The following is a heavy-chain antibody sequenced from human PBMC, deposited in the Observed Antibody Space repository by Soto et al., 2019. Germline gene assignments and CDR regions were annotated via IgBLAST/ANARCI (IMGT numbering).Heavy chain of an antibody. CDR1: GGTFSSYT. CDR3: ARTDDFWSGYPY. CDR2: IIPILGIA. Sequence: SLKVSCKSSGGTFSSYTISCVRQAPGQGLEWMGRIIPILGIANYAQKFQGRVTITADRSTSTAYMELSSLRSEDTAVYYCARTDDFWSGYPYWGQGTLVTVSS. V-gene: IGHV1-69*02. J-gene: IGHJ4*02. D-gene: IGHD3-3*01.